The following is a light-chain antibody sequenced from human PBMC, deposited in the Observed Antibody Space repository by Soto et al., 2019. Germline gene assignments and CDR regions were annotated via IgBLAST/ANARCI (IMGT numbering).Light chain of an antibody. Sequence: SSGTLSLSPGERATLSCRASQSVSSNYLAWYQQKPDQAPRLLMYDASSRATGIPDRFSGSGSGTDFTLTISSMEPEDFAVYYCQQYNNWPQTFGQGTKVDIK. J-gene: IGKJ1*01. V-gene: IGKV3-20*01. CDR2: DAS. CDR1: QSVSSNY. CDR3: QQYNNWPQT.